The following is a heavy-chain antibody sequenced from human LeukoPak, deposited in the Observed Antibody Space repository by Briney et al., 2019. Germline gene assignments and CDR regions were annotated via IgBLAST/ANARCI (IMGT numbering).Heavy chain of an antibody. Sequence: SETLPLTCIVSGGSISGYYWSWIRQPAGKGLEWIGRIYTSGSTIYNPSLKSRVTMSVDTSKNQFSLKLSSVTAADTAMYYCARDGELEVPNGWFDPWGQGTLVSVSS. CDR2: IYTSGST. V-gene: IGHV4-4*07. CDR1: GGSISGYY. D-gene: IGHD1-7*01. CDR3: ARDGELEVPNGWFDP. J-gene: IGHJ5*02.